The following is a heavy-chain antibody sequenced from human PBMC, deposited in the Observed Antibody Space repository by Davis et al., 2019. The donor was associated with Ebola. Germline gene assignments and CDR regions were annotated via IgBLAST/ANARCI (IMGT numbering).Heavy chain of an antibody. CDR1: GFTFSTYA. D-gene: IGHD6-19*01. Sequence: PGGSLRLSCAGSGFTFSTYAMTWVRQAPGKGLEWVSRISGSGGDPHYADSVKGRFTLSRDNSKNTLYLQMNSLRAEDTAVFYCAKRATVKVAGANYYNAMDVWGKGTTVTVSS. CDR3: AKRATVKVAGANYYNAMDV. CDR2: ISGSGGDP. V-gene: IGHV3-23*01. J-gene: IGHJ6*04.